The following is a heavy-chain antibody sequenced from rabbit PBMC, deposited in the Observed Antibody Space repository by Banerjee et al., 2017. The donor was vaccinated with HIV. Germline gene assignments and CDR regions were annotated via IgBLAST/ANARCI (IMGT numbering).Heavy chain of an antibody. Sequence: QSLEESGGDLFKPGASLTLTCTASGFSLSSVNWIYWVRQAPGKGLEWIGTIYAGSTGTADYASWAKGRFTISKTSSTTVTPQITTLTAAATASYLYARDMAGVIGWKFSLWGQGTLVTVS. J-gene: IGHJ4*01. V-gene: IGHV1S40*01. CDR1: GFSLSSVNW. D-gene: IGHD4-1*01. CDR2: IYAGSTGTA. CDR3: ARDMAGVIGWKFSL.